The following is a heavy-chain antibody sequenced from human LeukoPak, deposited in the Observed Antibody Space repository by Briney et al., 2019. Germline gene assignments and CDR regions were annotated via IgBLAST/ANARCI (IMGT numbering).Heavy chain of an antibody. CDR1: GYSFTDYY. J-gene: IGHJ5*02. V-gene: IGHV1-2*02. D-gene: IGHD2-21*01. Sequence: ASVKVSCKTSGYSFTDYYMHWVRQAPGQGLEWMGWINPNSSGTSSAQKFQGRVTMTRDTSITTVYMEVSWLTSDGTAIYYCARADRLHGGPYLIGPWGQGTLVTASS. CDR2: INPNSSGT. CDR3: ARADRLHGGPYLIGP.